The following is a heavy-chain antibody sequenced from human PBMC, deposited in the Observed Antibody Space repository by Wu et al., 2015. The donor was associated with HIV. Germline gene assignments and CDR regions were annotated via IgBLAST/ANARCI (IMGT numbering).Heavy chain of an antibody. CDR1: GGXFSSYA. V-gene: IGHV1-69*12. Sequence: QVQLVQSGAEVKPPGSAVRVSCKASGGXFSSYAISWVRQAPGQGLEWMGGIIPIFDTANYAQKFQGRVTITADESTSTAYMELSSLRSEDTAVYYCARGGYYDSSGYYFYYYHMDVWGKGTTVIVSS. CDR3: ARGGYYDSSGYYFYYYHMDV. J-gene: IGHJ6*03. D-gene: IGHD3-22*01. CDR2: IIPIFDTA.